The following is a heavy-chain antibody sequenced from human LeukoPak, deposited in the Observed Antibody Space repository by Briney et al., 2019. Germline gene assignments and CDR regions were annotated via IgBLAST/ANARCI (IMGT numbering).Heavy chain of an antibody. CDR2: IYVTGT. Sequence: KASETLSLTCTVYGGSIGTYYWSWIRQSPGKGLGWIGYIYVTGTRYNPYLQSRVTISVDRSRNQFFLKMSSVTAEDTAVYYCARHIGGGIEDMDVWGKGTKVIVSS. CDR1: GGSIGTYY. CDR3: ARHIGGGIEDMDV. D-gene: IGHD3-16*02. V-gene: IGHV4-59*08. J-gene: IGHJ6*03.